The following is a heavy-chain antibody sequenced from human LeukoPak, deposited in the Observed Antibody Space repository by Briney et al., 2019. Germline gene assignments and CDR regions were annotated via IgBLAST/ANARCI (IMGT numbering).Heavy chain of an antibody. Sequence: GGSLRLSCAASGFTFDDYGMSWVRQAPGKGLEWVSGINWNGGSTGYADSVKGRFTISRDNAKNSLYLQMNSLRAEDTAVYYCARGDYYDSSGSLWYWGQGTLVTVSS. CDR1: GFTFDDYG. J-gene: IGHJ4*02. CDR2: INWNGGST. D-gene: IGHD3-22*01. V-gene: IGHV3-20*04. CDR3: ARGDYYDSSGSLWY.